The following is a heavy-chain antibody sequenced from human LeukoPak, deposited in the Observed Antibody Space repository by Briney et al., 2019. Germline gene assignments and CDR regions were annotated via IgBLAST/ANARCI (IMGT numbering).Heavy chain of an antibody. Sequence: SETLSLTCAIYSESFSGYFWSWIRQPPGKGLEWIGEINYSGSTNYNPSLKSRVTISVDTSKNQFSLKVTSVTAADTAVYYCAREELIDAFDIWGQGTMVTVSS. D-gene: IGHD1-26*01. CDR3: AREELIDAFDI. J-gene: IGHJ3*02. CDR2: INYSGST. V-gene: IGHV4-34*01. CDR1: SESFSGYF.